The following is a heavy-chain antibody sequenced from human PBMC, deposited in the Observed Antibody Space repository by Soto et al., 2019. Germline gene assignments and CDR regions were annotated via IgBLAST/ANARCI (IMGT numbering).Heavy chain of an antibody. J-gene: IGHJ4*02. CDR3: ASAKTYDSSDYFSH. Sequence: QVQLVESGGGVVQPGRSLRLSCAASGFSFSTYAMHWVRQAPGKGLEWVAVISYDGSNKYYADSVKGRFTISRDNSKNTLYLQMNSLRAEDPAVYYCASAKTYDSSDYFSHWGQGTLVTVSS. V-gene: IGHV3-30-3*01. D-gene: IGHD3-22*01. CDR2: ISYDGSNK. CDR1: GFSFSTYA.